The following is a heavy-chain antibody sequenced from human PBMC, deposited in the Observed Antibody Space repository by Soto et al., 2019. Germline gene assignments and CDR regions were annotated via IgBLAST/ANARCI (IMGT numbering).Heavy chain of an antibody. J-gene: IGHJ5*02. CDR2: INAGNGNT. Sequence: QGQLVQSGAEVKKPGASVKVSCKASGYTFTSYAMHWVRQAPGQRLEWMGWINAGNGNTKYSQKFQGRVTITRDTSASTAYMELSSLRSEDTAVYYCARDLVGDFWSGYYNNWFDPWGQGTLVTVSS. D-gene: IGHD3-3*01. V-gene: IGHV1-3*01. CDR3: ARDLVGDFWSGYYNNWFDP. CDR1: GYTFTSYA.